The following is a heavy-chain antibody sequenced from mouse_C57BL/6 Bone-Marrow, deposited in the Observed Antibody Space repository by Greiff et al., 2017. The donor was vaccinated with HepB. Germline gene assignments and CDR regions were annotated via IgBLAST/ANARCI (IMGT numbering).Heavy chain of an antibody. CDR1: GYSFTSYY. J-gene: IGHJ3*01. CDR2: IYPGSGNT. V-gene: IGHV1-66*01. Sequence: QVQLKESGPELVKPGASVKISCKASGYSFTSYYIHWVKQRPGQGLEWIGWIYPGSGNTKYNEKFKGKATLTADTSSSTAYMQLSSLTSEDSAVYYCAREGYYSNYAYWGQGTLVTVSA. CDR3: AREGYYSNYAY. D-gene: IGHD2-5*01.